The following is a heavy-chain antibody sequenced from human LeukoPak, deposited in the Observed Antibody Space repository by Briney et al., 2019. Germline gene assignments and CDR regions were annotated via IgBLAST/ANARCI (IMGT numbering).Heavy chain of an antibody. CDR3: VRDRGTYRPIDY. D-gene: IGHD1-26*01. J-gene: IGHJ4*02. Sequence: GGSLRLSCAASAFSLSAYNMNWVRQAPGKGLEWVSSISYTGTYIYYADSVKGRFTISRDNAQNSLYLQMNSLRAEDTAIYYCVRDRGTYRPIDYWGQGTLVTVSS. CDR1: AFSLSAYN. V-gene: IGHV3-21*04. CDR2: ISYTGTYI.